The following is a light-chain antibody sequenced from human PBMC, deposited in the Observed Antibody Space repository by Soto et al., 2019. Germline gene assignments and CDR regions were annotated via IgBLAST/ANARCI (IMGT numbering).Light chain of an antibody. J-gene: IGKJ4*01. CDR1: QSVSSIY. CDR2: GAS. V-gene: IGKV3-20*01. CDR3: QQYGSSALT. Sequence: EIVLTQSPATLSLSPGERATLSCSSSQSVSSIYLAWYQHKPGQAPRLLIYGASRRPTGIPDRFSGSGSGTDFTLTISRLEPEDFAVYYCQQYGSSALTFGGGTKVDI.